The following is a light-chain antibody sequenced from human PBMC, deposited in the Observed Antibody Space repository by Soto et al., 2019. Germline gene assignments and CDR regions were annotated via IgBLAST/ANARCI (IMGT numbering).Light chain of an antibody. CDR2: GAS. V-gene: IGKV1-27*01. Sequence: DIQLTQSPSSLSASVGDRVTFTCRASQDISHFLAWYQQRPGEVPRLLIYGASTLQSGVSSRFSGSGFGTDFTLTIASLQPEDVATYYCQKYNKYSPATFGPGTKVEIK. J-gene: IGKJ1*01. CDR3: QKYNKYSPAT. CDR1: QDISHF.